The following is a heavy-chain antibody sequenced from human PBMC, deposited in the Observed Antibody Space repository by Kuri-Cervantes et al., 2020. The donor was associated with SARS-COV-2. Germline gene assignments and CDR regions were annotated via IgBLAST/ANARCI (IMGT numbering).Heavy chain of an antibody. V-gene: IGHV3-23*01. J-gene: IGHJ4*02. Sequence: GESLKISCAASGFTVSSNYMSWVRQAPGKGLEWVSAISGSGGSTYYADSVKGRFTISRDNSKNTLYLQMNSLRAEDTAVYYCAKEGYCSSTSCYTAVFDYWGQGTRVTVSS. CDR2: ISGSGGST. D-gene: IGHD2-2*02. CDR1: GFTVSSNY. CDR3: AKEGYCSSTSCYTAVFDY.